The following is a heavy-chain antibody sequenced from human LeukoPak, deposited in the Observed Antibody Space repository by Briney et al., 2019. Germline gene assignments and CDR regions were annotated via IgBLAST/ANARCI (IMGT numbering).Heavy chain of an antibody. CDR2: ISWNSGTI. CDR1: GFTFDDYA. V-gene: IGHV3-9*01. CDR3: AKDMTVGIQLWSDAFDI. J-gene: IGHJ3*02. Sequence: PGGSLRLSCAASGFTFDDYAMHWVRHAPGKGLEWVSGISWNSGTIGYADSVKYADSVKGRFTISRDNAKNSLYLQMNSLRTEDTALYYCAKDMTVGIQLWSDAFDIWGQGTKVTVSS. D-gene: IGHD5-18*01.